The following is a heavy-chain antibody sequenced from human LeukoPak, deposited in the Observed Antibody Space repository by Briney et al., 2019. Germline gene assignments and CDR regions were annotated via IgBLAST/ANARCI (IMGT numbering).Heavy chain of an antibody. J-gene: IGHJ4*02. CDR3: ARDRGLGDYAGSNYFDY. CDR1: GGTFSSYA. Sequence: ASVKVSCKASGGTFSSYAISWVRQAPGQGLEWMGWINPNSGGTNYTQKFQGRVTMTRDTSISTAYMELSRLRSDDTAVYYCARDRGLGDYAGSNYFDYWGQGTLVTVS. D-gene: IGHD4-17*01. V-gene: IGHV1-2*02. CDR2: INPNSGGT.